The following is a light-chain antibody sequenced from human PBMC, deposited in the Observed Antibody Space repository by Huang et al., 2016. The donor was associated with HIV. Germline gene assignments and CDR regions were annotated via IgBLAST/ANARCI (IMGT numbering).Light chain of an antibody. CDR3: HQSSSLPQAT. CDR2: YAS. CDR1: QSIGSG. Sequence: EIVLTQSPDFQSVTPKEKVTITCRASQSIGSGLHWYQQKPDQSPKLLMKYASQSFSGVPSRFSGSGYGRGFTLTIKSLEAEDATTCYCHQSSSLPQATFGQGTK. J-gene: IGKJ1*01. V-gene: IGKV6-21*01.